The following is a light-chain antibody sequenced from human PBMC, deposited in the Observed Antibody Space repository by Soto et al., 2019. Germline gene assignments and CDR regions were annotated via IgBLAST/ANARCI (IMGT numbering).Light chain of an antibody. Sequence: DIQMTQSPSSLSASVEDRVIITCRASQSISNHLNWYQQKPGKAXKLLIYAASSLQSGVPSRFSGSGSGTDFTLTIRSLQPEDFSTYYCQQSYRAPPITFGQGTRLDI. J-gene: IGKJ5*01. CDR1: QSISNH. CDR2: AAS. CDR3: QQSYRAPPIT. V-gene: IGKV1-39*01.